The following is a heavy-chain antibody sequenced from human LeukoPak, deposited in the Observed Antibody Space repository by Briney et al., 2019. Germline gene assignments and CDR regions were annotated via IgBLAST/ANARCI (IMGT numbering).Heavy chain of an antibody. V-gene: IGHV3-30-3*01. D-gene: IGHD3-10*01. J-gene: IGHJ4*02. CDR1: GFTFSSYA. CDR2: ISYDGSNK. Sequence: PGGSLRLSCAASGFTFSSYAMHWVRQAPGKGLEWVAVISYDGSNKYYADSVKGRFTISRDNSKNMLYLQMNSLRAEDTAVYYCVRDPLYGSGSYLLDYWGQGTLVTVSS. CDR3: VRDPLYGSGSYLLDY.